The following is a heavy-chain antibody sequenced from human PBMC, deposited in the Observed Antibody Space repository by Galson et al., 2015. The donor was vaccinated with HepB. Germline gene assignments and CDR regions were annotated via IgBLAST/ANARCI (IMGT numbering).Heavy chain of an antibody. CDR1: GFSFSTYA. D-gene: IGHD1-26*01. J-gene: IGHJ4*02. CDR3: ARDNRGALDY. Sequence: SLRLSCAASGFSFSTYAMHWVRQAPGQGLEWVANVKQDESEKYCVDSVEDRFTISRDNAKNSLDLQMNSLRVEDTAVYYCARDNRGALDYWGQGTLVTVSS. V-gene: IGHV3-7*03. CDR2: VKQDESEK.